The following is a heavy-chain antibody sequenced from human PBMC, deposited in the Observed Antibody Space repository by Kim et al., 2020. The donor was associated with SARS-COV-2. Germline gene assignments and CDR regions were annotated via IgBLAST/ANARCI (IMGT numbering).Heavy chain of an antibody. CDR1: GGTFSSYA. V-gene: IGHV1-69*13. Sequence: SVKVSCKASGGTFSSYAISWVRQAPGQGLEWMGGIIPIFGTANYAQKFQGRVTITADESTSTAYMELSSLRSEDTAVYYCARDPAAAAAKHSYYYGMDVWGPGTTVTVSS. CDR3: ARDPAAAAAKHSYYYGMDV. J-gene: IGHJ6*02. D-gene: IGHD6-13*01. CDR2: IIPIFGTA.